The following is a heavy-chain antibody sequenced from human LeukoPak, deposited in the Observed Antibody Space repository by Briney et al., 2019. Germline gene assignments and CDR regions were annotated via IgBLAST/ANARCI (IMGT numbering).Heavy chain of an antibody. V-gene: IGHV3-23*01. CDR1: GLTFSSHA. Sequence: GGSLRLSCAFSGLTFSSHAMSWVRQAPGKGLEWVSIITTSGDNTYYADSVKGRFTVFRDNSKHTLYLQMNSLRAEDTAVYYCAKDHSTDNYGFLDYWGQGTLVTVSS. D-gene: IGHD5-18*01. CDR3: AKDHSTDNYGFLDY. CDR2: ITTSGDNT. J-gene: IGHJ4*02.